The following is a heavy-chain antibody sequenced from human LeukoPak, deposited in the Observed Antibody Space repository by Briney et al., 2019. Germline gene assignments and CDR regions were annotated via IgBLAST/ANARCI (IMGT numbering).Heavy chain of an antibody. CDR2: IWYDGSNK. Sequence: GRSLRLSCAASGFTLSSYCMHWVRQAPGKGLEWVAVIWYDGSNKYYADSVKGRFTISRGNSKNTLYLQMNSLRAEDTAVYYCAREQQLVSPSFDYWGQGTLVTVSS. D-gene: IGHD6-13*01. V-gene: IGHV3-33*01. CDR1: GFTLSSYC. CDR3: AREQQLVSPSFDY. J-gene: IGHJ4*02.